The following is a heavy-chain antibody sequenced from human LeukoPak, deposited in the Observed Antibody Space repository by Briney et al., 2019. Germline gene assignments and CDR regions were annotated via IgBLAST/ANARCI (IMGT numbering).Heavy chain of an antibody. J-gene: IGHJ4*02. CDR2: ISSSSSYI. CDR3: ASDPNTAMVSGCFDY. D-gene: IGHD5-18*01. CDR1: GFTFSSYS. Sequence: GGSLRLSCAASGFTFSSYSMNWVRQAPGKGLEWVSSISSSSSYIYYADSVKGRFTISRDNAKNSLYLQMNSLRAEDTAVYYCASDPNTAMVSGCFDYWGQGTLVTVSS. V-gene: IGHV3-21*01.